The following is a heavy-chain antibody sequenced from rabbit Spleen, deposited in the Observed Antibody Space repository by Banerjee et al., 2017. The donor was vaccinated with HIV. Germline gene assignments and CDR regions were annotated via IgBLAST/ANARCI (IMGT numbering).Heavy chain of an antibody. CDR3: ARDLAGYVGFGYASYLDL. CDR2: IAGSSSGFT. J-gene: IGHJ6*01. V-gene: IGHV1S45*01. CDR1: GFSFSSSDY. D-gene: IGHD6-1*01. Sequence: QEQLVETGGGLVQPGGSLTLSCKASGFSFSSSDYMCWVRQAPGKGLEWISCIAGSSSGFTYSATWAKGRFTISKTSSTTVTLQMTSLTAADTATYFCARDLAGYVGFGYASYLDLWGPGTLVTVS.